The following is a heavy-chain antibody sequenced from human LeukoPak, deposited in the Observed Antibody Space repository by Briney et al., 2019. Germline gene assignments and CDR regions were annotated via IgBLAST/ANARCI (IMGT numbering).Heavy chain of an antibody. J-gene: IGHJ3*02. D-gene: IGHD3-10*01. CDR2: INWNGGST. CDR1: GFTFDDYC. Sequence: GGSLRLSCAASGFTFDDYCMSWVRQAPGKGLEWVSGINWNGGSTGYADSVKGRFTISRDNAKNSLYLQMNSLRAEDTAVYYCAREMVRGVHDAFDIWGQGTMVTVSS. V-gene: IGHV3-20*04. CDR3: AREMVRGVHDAFDI.